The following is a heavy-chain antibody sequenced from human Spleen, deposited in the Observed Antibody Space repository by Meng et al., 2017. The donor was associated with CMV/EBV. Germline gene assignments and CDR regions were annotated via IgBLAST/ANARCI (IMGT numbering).Heavy chain of an antibody. V-gene: IGHV1-69*04. CDR2: IIPILGIA. J-gene: IGHJ6*02. D-gene: IGHD6-25*01. CDR3: ARGGAAPSYGMDV. Sequence: SVKVSCKASGYTFTDYYIQWVRQAPGQGLQWMGRIIPILGIANYAQKFQGRVTITADKSTSTAYMELSSLRSEDTAVYYCARGGAAPSYGMDVWGQGTTVTVSS. CDR1: GYTFTDYY.